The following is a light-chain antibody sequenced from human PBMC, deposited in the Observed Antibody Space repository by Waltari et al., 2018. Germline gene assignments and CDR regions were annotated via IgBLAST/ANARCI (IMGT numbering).Light chain of an antibody. CDR1: QSISNY. CDR3: QQSSSTLT. CDR2: AAS. V-gene: IGKV1-39*01. Sequence: DIQMTQSPSSLSASVGDRVTITCRASQSISNYLNWYQQKPGKAPNLLIYAASILQSVVPSRFTGSGSGTDFTLTISSLQPEDFATYYCQQSSSTLTFGAGTKVEMK. J-gene: IGKJ4*01.